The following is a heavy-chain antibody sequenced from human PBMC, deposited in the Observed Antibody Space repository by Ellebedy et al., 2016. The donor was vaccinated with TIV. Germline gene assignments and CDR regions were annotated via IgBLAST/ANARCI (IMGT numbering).Heavy chain of an antibody. Sequence: GESLKISCAASGFTFSSYAMSWVRQAPGKGLEWVSAISGSAGSTFYADSVKGRFTISRDNSKNTLYLQMNRLRPEDTAVYYCVKAWGDWGQGTLVTVSS. CDR3: VKAWGD. V-gene: IGHV3-23*01. CDR1: GFTFSSYA. J-gene: IGHJ4*02. D-gene: IGHD3-16*01. CDR2: ISGSAGST.